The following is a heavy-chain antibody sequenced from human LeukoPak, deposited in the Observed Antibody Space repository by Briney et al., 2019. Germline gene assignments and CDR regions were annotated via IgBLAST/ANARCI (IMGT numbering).Heavy chain of an antibody. CDR2: ISGSGSTI. CDR3: ARVNVFARCRFDS. V-gene: IGHV3-48*03. Sequence: GSLSLSCAVSGFTFSTYEMNWVRQPPGNGLGWDSFISGSGSTIYYADSVKGRFTTSRDNAKNSLYLLRSSLRDEDTAVYYCARVNVFARCRFDSWGQGTLVTVSS. J-gene: IGHJ4*02. CDR1: GFTFSTYE. D-gene: IGHD3-16*01.